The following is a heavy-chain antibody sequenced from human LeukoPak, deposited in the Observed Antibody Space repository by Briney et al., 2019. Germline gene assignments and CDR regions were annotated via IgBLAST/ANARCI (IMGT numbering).Heavy chain of an antibody. D-gene: IGHD3-22*01. CDR2: IYYSGST. CDR3: ARGPYYDSSGYYLGPAYYFDY. CDR1: GGSISSGGYY. V-gene: IGHV4-31*03. Sequence: SETLSLTCTVSGGSISSGGYYWSWIRQHPGKGLEWIGYIYYSGSTYYNPSLKSRVTISVDTSKNQFSLKLSSVTAADTAVYYCARGPYYDSSGYYLGPAYYFDYWGQGTLVTVSS. J-gene: IGHJ4*02.